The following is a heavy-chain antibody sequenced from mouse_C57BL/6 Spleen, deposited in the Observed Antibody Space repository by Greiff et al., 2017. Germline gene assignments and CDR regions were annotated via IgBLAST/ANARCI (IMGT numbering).Heavy chain of an antibody. CDR2: ISSGSSTL. CDR1: GFTFSDYG. D-gene: IGHD1-1*01. CDR3: AREDYGSSPYYFDY. J-gene: IGHJ2*01. V-gene: IGHV5-17*01. Sequence: DVQLVESGGGLVKPGGSLTLSCAASGFTFSDYGMHWVRQAPEKGLEWVAYISSGSSTLYYADTVKGRFTISRDNAKNTLFLQMTSLRSEDTAMYYCAREDYGSSPYYFDYWGQGTTLTVSS.